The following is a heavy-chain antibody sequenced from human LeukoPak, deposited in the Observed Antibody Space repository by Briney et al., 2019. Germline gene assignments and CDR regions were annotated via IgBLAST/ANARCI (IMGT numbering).Heavy chain of an antibody. J-gene: IGHJ6*02. CDR3: ARGRDNYYGSGSYYNRVYYYGMDV. V-gene: IGHV4-34*01. CDR2: INHSGST. CDR1: GGSFSGYY. D-gene: IGHD3-10*01. Sequence: SETLSLTCAVYGGSFSGYYWSWIRQPPGKGLEWIGEINHSGSTKYNPSLKSRVTISVDTSKNQFSLKLSSVTAADTAVYYCARGRDNYYGSGSYYNRVYYYGMDVWGQGTTVTVSS.